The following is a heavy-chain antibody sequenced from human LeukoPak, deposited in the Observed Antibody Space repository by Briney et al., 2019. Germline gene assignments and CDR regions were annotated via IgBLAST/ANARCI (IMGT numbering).Heavy chain of an antibody. CDR1: GFTFSSYA. Sequence: PGGSLRLSCAASGFTFSSYAMHCVRQAPGKGLEYVSAISSNGGSTYYANSVKGRFTISRDNSKNTLYLQMGSLRAEDMAVYYCARVRGRWLQPFDYWGQETLVTVSS. D-gene: IGHD5-24*01. V-gene: IGHV3-64*01. CDR3: ARVRGRWLQPFDY. J-gene: IGHJ4*02. CDR2: ISSNGGST.